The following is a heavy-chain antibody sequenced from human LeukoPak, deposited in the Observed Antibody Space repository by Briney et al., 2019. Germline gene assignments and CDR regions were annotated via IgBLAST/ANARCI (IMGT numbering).Heavy chain of an antibody. Sequence: ASVKVSCKASGYTFTSYGISWVRQVPGQGLEWMGWISVYNGNTNYAQKLQGRVTMTTDTSTSTAYMELRSLRSDDTAVYYCAREGVLRYFDWLLPYFDYWGQGTLVTVSS. J-gene: IGHJ4*02. CDR3: AREGVLRYFDWLLPYFDY. CDR1: GYTFTSYG. D-gene: IGHD3-9*01. V-gene: IGHV1-18*01. CDR2: ISVYNGNT.